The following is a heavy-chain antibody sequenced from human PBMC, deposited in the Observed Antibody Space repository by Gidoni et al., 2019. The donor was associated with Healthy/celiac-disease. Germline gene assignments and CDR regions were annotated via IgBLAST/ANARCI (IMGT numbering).Heavy chain of an antibody. CDR2: IYYSGST. J-gene: IGHJ5*02. CDR3: ARHGYGSGSYHLFDP. D-gene: IGHD3-10*01. V-gene: IGHV4-39*01. Sequence: QLQLQESGPGLVKPSENLSLTCTVAGGSISSSSYYWGWIRQPPGKGLEWIGSIYYSGSTYYNPSLKSRVTISVDTSKNQFSLKLSSVTAADTAVYYCARHGYGSGSYHLFDPWGQGTLVTVSS. CDR1: GGSISSSSYY.